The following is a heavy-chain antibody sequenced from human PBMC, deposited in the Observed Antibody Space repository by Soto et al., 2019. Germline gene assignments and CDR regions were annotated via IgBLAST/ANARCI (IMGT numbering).Heavy chain of an antibody. CDR2: IFYDGSNK. V-gene: IGHV3-33*01. CDR3: AREYCSSSCYFFGY. J-gene: IGHJ4*02. D-gene: IGHD2-2*01. Sequence: GGSLRLSCAASGFTFSSYGMHWVRQAPGKGLEWVAVIFYDGSNKYYADSVKGRFTISRDNSKNTLYLQMNSLRAEDTAVYYCAREYCSSSCYFFGYWGQGTLVTVSS. CDR1: GFTFSSYG.